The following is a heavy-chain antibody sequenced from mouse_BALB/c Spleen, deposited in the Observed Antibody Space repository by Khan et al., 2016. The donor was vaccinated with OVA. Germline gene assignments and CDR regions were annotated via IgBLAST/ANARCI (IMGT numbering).Heavy chain of an antibody. D-gene: IGHD1-1*01. CDR1: GFTFSTYG. CDR2: VSTGGSYT. J-gene: IGHJ3*01. Sequence: EVKLVESGGDLVKPGGSLKLSCAASGFTFSTYGMSWVRQTPDKRLEWVATVSTGGSYTYYPDSVKGRFTISRDNAKNTLYLQMSGLKSEDTAMFYCTILAYYCDRGGFAYWGQGTLVTVSA. V-gene: IGHV5-6*01. CDR3: TILAYYCDRGGFAY.